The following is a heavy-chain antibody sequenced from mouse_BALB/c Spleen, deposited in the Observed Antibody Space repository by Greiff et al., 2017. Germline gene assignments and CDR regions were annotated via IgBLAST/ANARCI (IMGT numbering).Heavy chain of an antibody. CDR1: GFTFSSFG. D-gene: IGHD1-1*01. CDR3: ARSYGSSYAWFAY. CDR2: ISSGSSTI. V-gene: IGHV5-17*02. Sequence: VQLKESGGGLVQPGGSRKLSCAASGFTFSSFGMHWVRQAPEKGLEWVAYISSGSSTIYYADTVKGRFTISRDNPKNTLFLQMTSLRSEDTAMYYCARSYGSSYAWFAYWGQGTLVTVSA. J-gene: IGHJ3*01.